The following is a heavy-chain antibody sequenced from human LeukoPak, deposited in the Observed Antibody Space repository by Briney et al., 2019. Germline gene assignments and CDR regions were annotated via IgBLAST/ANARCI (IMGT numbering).Heavy chain of an antibody. D-gene: IGHD3-22*01. J-gene: IGHJ4*02. Sequence: GGSLRLSCAASGFTFSIYAMSWVRQAPGKGLEWVSAISGSGGSTYYADSVKGRFTISRDNSKNTLYLQMNSLRAEDTAVYYCAKDSSGYSLFDYWGQGTLVTVSS. CDR2: ISGSGGST. CDR3: AKDSSGYSLFDY. CDR1: GFTFSIYA. V-gene: IGHV3-23*01.